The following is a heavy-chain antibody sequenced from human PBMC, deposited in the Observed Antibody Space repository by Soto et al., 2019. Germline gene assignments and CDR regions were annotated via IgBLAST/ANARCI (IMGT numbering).Heavy chain of an antibody. CDR3: ATKDDHKDDHSYYYGLDV. CDR2: ISVFNGDT. V-gene: IGHV1-18*01. Sequence: QVQLLQSGGEVKTPGASVKVSCKALGYTSSSYGINWVRQAPGQGLEWMGWISVFNGDTKYAQKFQGRVAITKDPGTSTAHMELRSLRSDDAAVYFCATKDDHKDDHSYYYGLDVWGQGTTVAVSS. D-gene: IGHD3-16*01. J-gene: IGHJ6*02. CDR1: GYTSSSYG.